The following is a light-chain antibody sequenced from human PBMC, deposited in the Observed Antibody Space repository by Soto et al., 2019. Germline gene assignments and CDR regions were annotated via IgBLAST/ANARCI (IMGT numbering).Light chain of an antibody. V-gene: IGKV3-15*01. CDR2: GAS. CDR1: QSISSN. Sequence: EIVMTQSPATLSVSPGERATLSCRASQSISSNLAWYQQKPGQAPRLLIYGASTRATGIPARFSGSGAGTEFTLTISSLQSEDFAVYYCQQANNCPRTFGQGTKVEIK. CDR3: QQANNCPRT. J-gene: IGKJ1*01.